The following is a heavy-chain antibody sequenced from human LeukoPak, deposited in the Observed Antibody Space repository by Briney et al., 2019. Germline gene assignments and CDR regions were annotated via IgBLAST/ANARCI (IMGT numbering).Heavy chain of an antibody. CDR3: ARLYQQSKWEYYYYYMDV. CDR2: VFDSGST. CDR1: GASFSTNY. J-gene: IGHJ6*03. V-gene: IGHV4-59*01. Sequence: KPSETLSLPCSVSGASFSTNYWSWLRQPPGRGLEWIGYVFDSGSTNYNPSLKSRVTISVDTSTKQFSLRLSSVTAADTAVYYCARLYQQSKWEYYYYYMDVWGKGTAVTVSS. D-gene: IGHD1-26*01.